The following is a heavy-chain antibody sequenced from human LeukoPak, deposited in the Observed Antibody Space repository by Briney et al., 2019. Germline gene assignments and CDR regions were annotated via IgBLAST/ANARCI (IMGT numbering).Heavy chain of an antibody. V-gene: IGHV3-43*01. Sequence: PGGSLKLSCAASGFTFDDYTMHWVRQVPGKGLEWVSLISWDGGSTHYADSVKGRFTISRDNSKNSLYLQMSSLRTEDTALYYCAKGSGTGTLYYYYGMDVWGQGTTVTVSS. CDR3: AKGSGTGTLYYYYGMDV. CDR1: GFTFDDYT. D-gene: IGHD1-7*01. J-gene: IGHJ6*02. CDR2: ISWDGGST.